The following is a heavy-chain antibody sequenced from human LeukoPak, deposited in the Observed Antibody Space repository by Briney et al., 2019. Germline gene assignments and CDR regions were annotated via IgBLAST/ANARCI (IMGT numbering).Heavy chain of an antibody. CDR2: INDSGGST. D-gene: IGHD2-21*01. CDR3: ARLVVVVIANWFDP. Sequence: GGSLRLSCAASGFTFRSYAMSWVRQAPGKGLEWVSVINDSGGSTYNADSVKGRFTISRDNSKNTLWLQMNSLRAEDTAVYYCARLVVVVIANWFDPWGQGTLVTVSS. V-gene: IGHV3-23*01. CDR1: GFTFRSYA. J-gene: IGHJ5*02.